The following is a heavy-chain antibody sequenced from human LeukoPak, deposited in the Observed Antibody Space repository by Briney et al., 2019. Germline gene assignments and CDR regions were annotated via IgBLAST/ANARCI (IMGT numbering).Heavy chain of an antibody. Sequence: SETLSLTCTVSGGSISTYYWSWVRQPPGKGLEWIGYIYYRGSNKYNPSLKSRVTISIDTSKNHFSLKLSSVTAADTAVYYCARAGRSRRFDPWGQGTLVTVSS. D-gene: IGHD6-13*01. J-gene: IGHJ5*02. V-gene: IGHV4-59*01. CDR2: IYYRGSN. CDR1: GGSISTYY. CDR3: ARAGRSRRFDP.